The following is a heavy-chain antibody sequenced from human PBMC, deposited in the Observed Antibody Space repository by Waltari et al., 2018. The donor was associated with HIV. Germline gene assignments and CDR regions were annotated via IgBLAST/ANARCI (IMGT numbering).Heavy chain of an antibody. Sequence: QEQLEESGGGMVQPGRSLRLSCEASGFTLSHYGMHWVRQVPDKGLEWWAILWYDGSVAYYADSVKGRFTVSRDNSKNTLYLQMNSLRVDDTAVYFCARDIDLWGPGTLVTVSS. V-gene: IGHV3-33*01. J-gene: IGHJ2*01. CDR3: ARDIDL. CDR1: GFTLSHYG. CDR2: LWYDGSVA.